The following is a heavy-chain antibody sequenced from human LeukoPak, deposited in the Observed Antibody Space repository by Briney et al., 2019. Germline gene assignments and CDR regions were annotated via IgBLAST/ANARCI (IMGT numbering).Heavy chain of an antibody. CDR1: GFTFSSYA. Sequence: GGSLRLSCAASGFTFSSYAMHWVRQAPGKGLEWVAVISYDGSNKYYADSVKGRFTISRDNSKNTLYLQMNSLRAEDTAVYYCARDQNGYLSFFFDYWGQGTLVTVSS. CDR2: ISYDGSNK. CDR3: ARDQNGYLSFFFDY. V-gene: IGHV3-30*04. J-gene: IGHJ4*02. D-gene: IGHD3-22*01.